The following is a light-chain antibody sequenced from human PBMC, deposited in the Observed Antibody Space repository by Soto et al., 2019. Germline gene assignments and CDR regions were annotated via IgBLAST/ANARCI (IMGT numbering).Light chain of an antibody. V-gene: IGKV1-5*01. Sequence: DIQMTQSPSTLSASVGDRVTITCRASQSISSWLAWYQQKPGKAPKLLIYDASSLESGVPSRFSGSGSGTEFTLTISSLQPDDFATSYCQQYNSYPYTFGQGTKVDIK. CDR1: QSISSW. CDR2: DAS. CDR3: QQYNSYPYT. J-gene: IGKJ2*01.